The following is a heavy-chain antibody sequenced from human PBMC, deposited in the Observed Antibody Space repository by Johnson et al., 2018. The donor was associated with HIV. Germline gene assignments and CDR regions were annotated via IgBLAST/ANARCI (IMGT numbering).Heavy chain of an antibody. Sequence: QGLLVESGGSLVKPGGSLRLSGAASGFTFRSYAMHWVRQAPGKGLEWVAVITYDGRHKYYTDSVKGRFTISRDNSKKTLYLQMNSLRAEDTAVYYCARTRHYYEAFDIWGQGTMVTVSS. CDR2: ITYDGRHK. CDR1: GFTFRSYA. CDR3: ARTRHYYEAFDI. D-gene: IGHD3-10*01. J-gene: IGHJ3*02. V-gene: IGHV3-30*04.